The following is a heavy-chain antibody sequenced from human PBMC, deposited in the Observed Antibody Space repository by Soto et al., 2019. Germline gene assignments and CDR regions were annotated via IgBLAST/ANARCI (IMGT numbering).Heavy chain of an antibody. V-gene: IGHV1-18*01. Sequence: QVQLVQSGAEVKKPGASMKVSCKASGYIFTNNDITWVRQAPGQGLEWMGWISAYNGNTNYAQNLQGRVTMTTDTSTSTAYMELRSLRSDDTAVYYCARYQAYGMDVWGQGTTVTVPS. J-gene: IGHJ6*02. CDR2: ISAYNGNT. D-gene: IGHD2-8*01. CDR1: GYIFTNND. CDR3: ARYQAYGMDV.